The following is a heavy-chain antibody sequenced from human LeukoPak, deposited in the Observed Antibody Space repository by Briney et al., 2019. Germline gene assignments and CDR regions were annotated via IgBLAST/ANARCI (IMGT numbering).Heavy chain of an antibody. J-gene: IGHJ4*02. D-gene: IGHD6-6*01. V-gene: IGHV4-59*08. Sequence: PSETLSLTCTVSGGSISSYYWSWIRQPPGKGLEWIGYIYYSGSTNYNPSLKSRVTISVDTSKNQLSLKVSSVTAADTAVYYCARRGSSSRHFDSWGQGTLVTVSS. CDR2: IYYSGST. CDR1: GGSISSYY. CDR3: ARRGSSSRHFDS.